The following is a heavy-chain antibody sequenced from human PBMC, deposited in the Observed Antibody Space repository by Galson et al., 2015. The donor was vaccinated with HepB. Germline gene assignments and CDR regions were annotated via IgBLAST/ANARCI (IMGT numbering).Heavy chain of an antibody. Sequence: SLRLSCAVSGFILTNYAMSWVRQAPGKGLEWVSGIARGGENTYYADSVKGRFTVSRDNSENKLYLQMSNLRVEDTALYYCMNVDWGLWGQGTLVTVSS. CDR1: GFILTNYA. V-gene: IGHV3-23*01. J-gene: IGHJ4*02. CDR2: IARGGENT. D-gene: IGHD3-16*01. CDR3: MNVDWGL.